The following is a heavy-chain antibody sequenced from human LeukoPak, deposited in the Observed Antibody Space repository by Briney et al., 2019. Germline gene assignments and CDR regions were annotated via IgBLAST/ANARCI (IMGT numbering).Heavy chain of an antibody. J-gene: IGHJ4*02. CDR1: GGSISSSSYY. Sequence: LSETLSLTCTVSGGSISSSSYYWGWIRQPPGKGLEWIGSIYYSGSTYYNPSLKSRVTISVDTSKNQFSLKLSSVTAADTAVYYCARSRIGGSYIYYFDYWGQGTLVTVSS. V-gene: IGHV4-39*01. CDR3: ARSRIGGSYIYYFDY. D-gene: IGHD1-26*01. CDR2: IYYSGST.